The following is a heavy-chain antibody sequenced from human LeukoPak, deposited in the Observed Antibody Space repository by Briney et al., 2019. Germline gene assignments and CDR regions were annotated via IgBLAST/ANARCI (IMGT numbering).Heavy chain of an antibody. J-gene: IGHJ4*02. CDR2: ISYDGRNK. V-gene: IGHV3-30*03. D-gene: IGHD1-26*01. CDR3: TRGRVGATSEY. Sequence: GRSLRLSCAASGFTFNNHDMHWVRQAPGKGLEWVAGISYDGRNKYYADSVKGRFTISRDNAKNTLYLQMNSLRAEDTAVYYCTRGRVGATSEYWGQGTLVTVSS. CDR1: GFTFNNHD.